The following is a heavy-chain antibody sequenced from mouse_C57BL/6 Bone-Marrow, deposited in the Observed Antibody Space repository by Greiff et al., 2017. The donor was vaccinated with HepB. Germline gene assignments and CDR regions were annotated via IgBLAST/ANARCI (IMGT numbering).Heavy chain of an antibody. CDR2: IDPENGDT. CDR3: ATPGAQAWFAY. V-gene: IGHV14-4*01. D-gene: IGHD3-2*02. CDR1: GSNIKDDY. J-gene: IGHJ3*01. Sequence: VQLQQSGAELVRPGASVKLSCTASGSNIKDDYMHWVKQRPEQGLEWIGWIDPENGDTDYASKFQGKATITADTSANTAYLQLSSLTSEDSAVYYGATPGAQAWFAYWGQGTMVTVSA.